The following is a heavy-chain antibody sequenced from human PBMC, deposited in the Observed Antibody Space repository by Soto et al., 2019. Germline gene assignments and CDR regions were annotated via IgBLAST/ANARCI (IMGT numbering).Heavy chain of an antibody. D-gene: IGHD2-2*01. Sequence: GGSLRLSCAASGFTFSSYSMNWVRQAPGKGLEWVSSISSSSYIYYADSVKGRFTISRDNAKNSLYLQMNSLRAEDTAVYYCAREGYQLLPFDYWGQGTLVTVSS. CDR1: GFTFSSYS. CDR2: ISSSSYI. V-gene: IGHV3-21*01. CDR3: AREGYQLLPFDY. J-gene: IGHJ4*02.